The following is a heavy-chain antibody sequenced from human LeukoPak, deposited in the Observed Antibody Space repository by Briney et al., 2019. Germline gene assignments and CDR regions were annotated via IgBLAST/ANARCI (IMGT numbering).Heavy chain of an antibody. CDR3: AREGNRRSFDY. CDR2: IKQDGSET. D-gene: IGHD2/OR15-2a*01. J-gene: IGHJ4*02. CDR1: GFTFSNYW. V-gene: IGHV3-7*01. Sequence: GGSLRLSCAASGFTFSNYWMRWVRQAPRKGLEWVANIKQDGSETYYVDSVTGRFTISRDNAKNSLSLQMNSLRAEDTAVYYCAREGNRRSFDYWGQGTLVTVSS.